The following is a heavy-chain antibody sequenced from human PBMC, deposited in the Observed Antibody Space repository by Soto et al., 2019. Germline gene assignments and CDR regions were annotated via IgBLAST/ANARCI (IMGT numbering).Heavy chain of an antibody. Sequence: ASVKVSCKASGYTFTSYGISWVRQAPGQGLEWMGWISAYNGNTNYAQKLQGRVTMTTDTSTSTAYMELRSLRSDDTAVYYCAINARAAGYCSSTSCLDLDYWGQGTLVTVSS. J-gene: IGHJ4*02. V-gene: IGHV1-18*01. CDR2: ISAYNGNT. D-gene: IGHD2-2*01. CDR3: AINARAAGYCSSTSCLDLDY. CDR1: GYTFTSYG.